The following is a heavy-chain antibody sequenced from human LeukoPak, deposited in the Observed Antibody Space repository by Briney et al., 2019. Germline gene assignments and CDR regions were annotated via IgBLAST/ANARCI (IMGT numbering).Heavy chain of an antibody. CDR1: GYTFTGYY. D-gene: IGHD3-10*01. J-gene: IGHJ4*02. Sequence: ASVKVSCKASGYTFTGYYMHWVRQAPGQGLEWMGWINPNSGGTNYAQKFQGRVTMTRDTSISTAYMELSRLRSDDTAVYYCARGDMKVPWFGELSSLVDYWGQGTLVTVSS. V-gene: IGHV1-2*02. CDR2: INPNSGGT. CDR3: ARGDMKVPWFGELSSLVDY.